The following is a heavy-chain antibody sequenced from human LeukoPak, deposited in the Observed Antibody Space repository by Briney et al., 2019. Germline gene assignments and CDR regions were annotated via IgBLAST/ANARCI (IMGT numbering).Heavy chain of an antibody. CDR1: GYKFTFYY. V-gene: IGHV1-2*02. J-gene: IGHJ4*02. CDR3: ARAVAGVYYFDY. CDR2: INPNSGGA. Sequence: EASVKVSRKASGYKFTFYYVHWVRQAPGQGLEWMGWINPNSGGANYAQKFQGRVTMTRDTSISTAYMDLSRLTSDDTAVYYCARAVAGVYYFDYWGQGTLVTVSS. D-gene: IGHD6-19*01.